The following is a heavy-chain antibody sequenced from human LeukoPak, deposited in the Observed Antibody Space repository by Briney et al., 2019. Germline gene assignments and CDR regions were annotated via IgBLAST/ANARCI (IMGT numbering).Heavy chain of an antibody. Sequence: GGSLRLSCAASTINFSDYDMDWVRQAPGRGLEWVSTINPTGVRTYYADSVRGRFTISRDNSKNTVFLQINSLRVEDTAIYYCARDQPHAASWFDPWGQGTLVTVSS. V-gene: IGHV3-23*01. CDR1: TINFSDYD. CDR2: INPTGVRT. J-gene: IGHJ5*02. CDR3: ARDQPHAASWFDP. D-gene: IGHD2-2*01.